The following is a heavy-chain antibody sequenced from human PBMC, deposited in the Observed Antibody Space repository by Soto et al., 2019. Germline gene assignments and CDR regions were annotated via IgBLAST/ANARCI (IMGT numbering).Heavy chain of an antibody. V-gene: IGHV4-30-4*01. CDR2: IYYSGST. CDR1: GGSIGSGDYY. CDR3: ARDSLLLHYDSSGSFDY. D-gene: IGHD3-22*01. J-gene: IGHJ4*02. Sequence: PSETLSLTCTVSGGSIGSGDYYWSWIRQPPGKGLEWIGYIYYSGSTYYNPSLKSRVTISVDTSKNHFSLKLSSVTAADTAVYYCARDSLLLHYDSSGSFDYWGQGTLVTVSS.